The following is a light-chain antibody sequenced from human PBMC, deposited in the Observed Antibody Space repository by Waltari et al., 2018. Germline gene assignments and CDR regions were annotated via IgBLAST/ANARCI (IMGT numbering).Light chain of an antibody. Sequence: QSALTQPASVSGSPGQSITISCTGTSSDVGGYNYVSWYQQHPGKAPTLMIYGVSRRPSCVSNRCSGSKSGNKASLTISGLQAEDEADYYCNSYTSSSTSYVVFGGGTKLTVL. CDR3: NSYTSSSTSYVV. CDR2: GVS. V-gene: IGLV2-14*01. CDR1: SSDVGGYNY. J-gene: IGLJ2*01.